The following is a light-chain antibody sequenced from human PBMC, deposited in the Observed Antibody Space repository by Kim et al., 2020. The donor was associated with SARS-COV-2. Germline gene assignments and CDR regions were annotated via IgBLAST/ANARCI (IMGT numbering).Light chain of an antibody. V-gene: IGKV3-15*01. CDR2: GTS. CDR3: QQYNNWPPWT. Sequence: EIVMTQSPATLSVSPGERATPSCRASQSVSSNLAWYQQKPGQAPRLLIYGTSTRATGIPARFSGSGSGTEFTLTISGLQSEDFAVYYCQQYNNWPPWTFGQGTKVDIK. CDR1: QSVSSN. J-gene: IGKJ1*01.